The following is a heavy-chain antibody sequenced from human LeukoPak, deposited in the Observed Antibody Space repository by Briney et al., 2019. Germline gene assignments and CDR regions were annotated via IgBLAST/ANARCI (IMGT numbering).Heavy chain of an antibody. J-gene: IGHJ4*02. D-gene: IGHD6-19*01. V-gene: IGHV3-23*03. CDR1: GFTFSSYW. CDR3: ATGWSLDY. Sequence: PGGSLRLSCAASGFTFSSYWMSWVRQAPGKGLEWVSVIYSGGSGGSTYYGDSVKGRFAISRDNSKNTLFLQMNSLRAEDTAVYYCATGWSLDYWGQGTLVTVSS. CDR2: IYSGGSGGST.